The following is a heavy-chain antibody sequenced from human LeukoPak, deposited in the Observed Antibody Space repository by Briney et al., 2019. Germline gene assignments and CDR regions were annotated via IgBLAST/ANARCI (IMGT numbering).Heavy chain of an antibody. CDR1: GYTFTDYY. CDR2: VIPTSGDT. D-gene: IGHD1-26*01. CDR3: ARDQYSGSYYY. J-gene: IGHJ4*02. Sequence: ASVKVSCKASGYTFTDYYMHWLRQAPGQGLEWMGWVIPTSGDTNYAQKFQGRVAMTRDTSINTVYMEPSSLRADDTAVYYCARDQYSGSYYYWGQGTLVAVSS. V-gene: IGHV1-2*02.